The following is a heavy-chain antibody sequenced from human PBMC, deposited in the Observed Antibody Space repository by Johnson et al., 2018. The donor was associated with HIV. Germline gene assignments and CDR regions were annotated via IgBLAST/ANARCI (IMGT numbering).Heavy chain of an antibody. CDR1: GFTFSSYA. Sequence: VQLVESGGGLVQPGGSLRLSCAASGFTFSSYAMHWVRQAPGKGLEYVSAISSNGGSTYYADSVKGRFTISRDNAKNSLYLQMNSLRAEDGAVYYCAVLCSGCADAFDVWGQGTMVTVS. V-gene: IGHV3-64*07. J-gene: IGHJ3*01. D-gene: IGHD3-10*01. CDR3: AVLCSGCADAFDV. CDR2: ISSNGGST.